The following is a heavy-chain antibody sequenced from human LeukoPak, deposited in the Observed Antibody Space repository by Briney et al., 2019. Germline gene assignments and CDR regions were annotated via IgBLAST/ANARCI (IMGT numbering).Heavy chain of an antibody. CDR3: ARGKLGYYYYHMDA. J-gene: IGHJ6*03. CDR2: IIPIYGTP. D-gene: IGHD3-3*02. V-gene: IGHV1-69*05. Sequence: ASVKVSCKASGGTLSGYAISLVRQAPGQGLEWMGGIIPIYGTPHSAQKFQGRVTITTDESTSTAFMDLSSLRSEDTAVYYCARGKLGYYYYHMDAWGKGTTVTVSS. CDR1: GGTLSGYA.